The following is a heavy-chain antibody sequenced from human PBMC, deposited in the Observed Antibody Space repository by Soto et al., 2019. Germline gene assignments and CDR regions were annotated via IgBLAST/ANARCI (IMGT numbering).Heavy chain of an antibody. V-gene: IGHV1-69*01. Sequence: QVQLVQSGAEVKKPGSSVKVSCKASGGTFGSYAISWVRQAPGQGLEWRGGIIPIPGTANYAQKFQGRVTIAADESTSTDYMELSSLRSEDTAVYYCARSQGSSTSLAIYYYYYYGMDVWGQGTTVTVSS. CDR2: IIPIPGTA. J-gene: IGHJ6*02. CDR3: ARSQGSSTSLAIYYYYYYGMDV. CDR1: GGTFGSYA. D-gene: IGHD2-2*01.